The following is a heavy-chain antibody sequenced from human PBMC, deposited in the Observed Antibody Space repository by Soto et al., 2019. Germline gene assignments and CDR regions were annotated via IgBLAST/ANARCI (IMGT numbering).Heavy chain of an antibody. V-gene: IGHV3-23*01. Sequence: EVQLLESGGGLVQPGGSLRLSCGASGFTFSRHAMTWVRPAPGKGLEWVSSISENSGGTYYAASVKGRFTISRDNSKNTLYLQMNSLRAEDTALYYCARKPNCFDSWGQGTLVTVSS. CDR3: ARKPNCFDS. CDR1: GFTFSRHA. J-gene: IGHJ5*01. CDR2: ISENSGGT.